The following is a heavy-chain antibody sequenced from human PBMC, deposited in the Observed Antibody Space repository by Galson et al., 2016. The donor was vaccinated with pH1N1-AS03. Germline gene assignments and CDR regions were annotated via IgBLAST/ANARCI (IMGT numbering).Heavy chain of an antibody. CDR1: GFTVSSGY. CDR2: IYPGGDT. V-gene: IGHV3-66*02. D-gene: IGHD3-3*01. CDR3: AGDEGFANGINV. Sequence: SLRLSCAATGFTVSSGYHMSWVRQAPGKGLEWVSVIYPGGDTYNADSVKGRFTISRDNFENMVYLQMNSLRPEDTAVYYCAGDEGFANGINVWGQGTTVTVSS. J-gene: IGHJ6*02.